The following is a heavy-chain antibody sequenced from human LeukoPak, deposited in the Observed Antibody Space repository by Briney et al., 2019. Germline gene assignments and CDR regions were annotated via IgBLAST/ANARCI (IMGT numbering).Heavy chain of an antibody. J-gene: IGHJ5*02. CDR2: ISSSSSYI. CDR3: AKPRSRSPGDYGGSP. D-gene: IGHD4-17*01. CDR1: GFTFSSYS. Sequence: DPGGSLRLSCAASGFTFSSYSMNWVRQAPGKGLEWVSSISSSSSYIYYTDSVKGRFTISRDNAKNSLYLQMNRLRAEDTAVYYCAKPRSRSPGDYGGSPWGQGTLVTVSS. V-gene: IGHV3-21*01.